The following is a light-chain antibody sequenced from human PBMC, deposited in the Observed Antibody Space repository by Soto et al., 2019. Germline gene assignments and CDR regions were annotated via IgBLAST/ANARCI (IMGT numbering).Light chain of an antibody. V-gene: IGKV3-20*01. J-gene: IGKJ5*01. CDR1: QTVRNNY. Sequence: VLSQSPGTLSLSTGERATLSCRASQTVRNNYLAWYQQKPGQAPRLLIYDASSRATGIPDRFSGGGSGTDFSLTISRLEPEDFAVYHCQQYSSSPRTFGQGTRLEI. CDR3: QQYSSSPRT. CDR2: DAS.